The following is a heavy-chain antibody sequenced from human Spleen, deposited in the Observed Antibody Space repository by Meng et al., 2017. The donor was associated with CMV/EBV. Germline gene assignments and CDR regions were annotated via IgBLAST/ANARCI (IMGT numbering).Heavy chain of an antibody. V-gene: IGHV3-53*01. Sequence: GESLKISCAASGFTVSSNHMSWVRQAPGKGLEWVSVIYSGGSTYYADSVKGRFTISRDNSKNTLYLQMNSLRAEDTAVYYCARDRRVVPAAGYYGMDVWGQGTTVTVSS. D-gene: IGHD2-2*01. J-gene: IGHJ6*02. CDR1: GFTVSSNH. CDR3: ARDRRVVPAAGYYGMDV. CDR2: IYSGGST.